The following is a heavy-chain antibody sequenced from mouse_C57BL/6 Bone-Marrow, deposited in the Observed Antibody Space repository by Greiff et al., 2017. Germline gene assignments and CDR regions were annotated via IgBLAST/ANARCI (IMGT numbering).Heavy chain of an antibody. J-gene: IGHJ2*01. CDR1: GFTFSDYG. Sequence: VQLQQSGGGLVKPGGSLKLSCAASGFTFSDYGMHWVRQAPEKGLEWVAYISSGSSTIYYADTVKGRFTISRDNAKNTLFLQMTSLRSEDTAMYYCAREGITTVVATDYWGQGTTLTVSS. CDR3: AREGITTVVATDY. V-gene: IGHV5-17*01. D-gene: IGHD1-1*01. CDR2: ISSGSSTI.